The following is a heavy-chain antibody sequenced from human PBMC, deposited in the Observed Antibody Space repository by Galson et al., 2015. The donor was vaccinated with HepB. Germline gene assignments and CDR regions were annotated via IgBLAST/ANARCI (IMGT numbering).Heavy chain of an antibody. CDR3: ARDFEYGRPFDY. CDR2: INAGNGNT. D-gene: IGHD6-6*01. CDR1: GYTFTSYT. V-gene: IGHV1-3*01. Sequence: SVKVSCKASGYTFTSYTIHWVRQAPGQGLEWMGWINAGNGNTKYSQKFQGRVTITRDTSASTAYMELGSLRSEDTTVYYCARDFEYGRPFDYWGQGTLVTVSS. J-gene: IGHJ4*02.